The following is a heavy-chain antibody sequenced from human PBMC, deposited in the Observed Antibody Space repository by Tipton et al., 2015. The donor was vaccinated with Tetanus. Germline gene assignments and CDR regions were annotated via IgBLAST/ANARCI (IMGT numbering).Heavy chain of an antibody. D-gene: IGHD4-17*01. CDR1: GFTFSSYA. J-gene: IGHJ6*02. CDR2: ISGGGGST. CDR3: AKDNGGYGDYYYYFGMDV. V-gene: IGHV3-23*01. Sequence: SLRLSCAASGFTFSSYAMSWVRQAPGKGLEWVSAISGGGGSTEYADSVKGRFTISRDNSKHTLYLQMNSLRAEDTAVYYCAKDNGGYGDYYYYFGMDVLGQGTTVTVSS.